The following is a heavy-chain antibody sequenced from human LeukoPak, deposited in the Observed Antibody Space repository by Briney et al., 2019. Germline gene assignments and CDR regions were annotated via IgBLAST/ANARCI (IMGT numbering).Heavy chain of an antibody. D-gene: IGHD6-13*01. Sequence: ASVKVSCKASGYTFTNYGLSWARQAPGQGLEWMGWISTYNGNTNYAQKSQGRVTMTTDTSTSTGYMEMRSLRSDDTAVYYCARGGVSNSWYRTPDYWGQGTLVTVSS. V-gene: IGHV1-18*01. J-gene: IGHJ4*02. CDR3: ARGGVSNSWYRTPDY. CDR1: GYTFTNYG. CDR2: ISTYNGNT.